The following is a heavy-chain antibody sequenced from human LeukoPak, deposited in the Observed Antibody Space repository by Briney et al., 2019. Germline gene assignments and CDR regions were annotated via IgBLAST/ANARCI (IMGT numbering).Heavy chain of an antibody. Sequence: PGGSPRLSCAASGFTFSSYGMHWVRQAPGKGLEWVAVISYDGSNKYYADSVKGRFTISRDNSKNTLYLQMNSLRAEDTAVYYCASGPGYCSSTSCYAATGYWGQGTLVTVSS. V-gene: IGHV3-30*03. CDR3: ASGPGYCSSTSCYAATGY. J-gene: IGHJ4*02. CDR2: ISYDGSNK. CDR1: GFTFSSYG. D-gene: IGHD2-2*03.